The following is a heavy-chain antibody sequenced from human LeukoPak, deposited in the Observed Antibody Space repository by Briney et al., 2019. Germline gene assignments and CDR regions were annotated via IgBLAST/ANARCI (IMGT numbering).Heavy chain of an antibody. V-gene: IGHV3-48*03. CDR1: GFTFRSNE. CDR2: ISSSGSTI. J-gene: IGHJ3*02. CDR3: ASGVHYTSGWIDI. Sequence: HPGGSLRLSCAASGFTFRSNEMNWVRQAPGKGLEWLSYISSSGSTIHYVDSVKGRFTISRDNAKNSLFLQMNSLRAEDTAVYYCASGVHYTSGWIDIWGQGTMVTVSS. D-gene: IGHD6-19*01.